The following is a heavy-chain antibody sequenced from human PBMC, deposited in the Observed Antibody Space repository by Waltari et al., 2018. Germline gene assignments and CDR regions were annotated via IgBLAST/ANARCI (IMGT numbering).Heavy chain of an antibody. V-gene: IGHV4-59*01. J-gene: IGHJ6*02. CDR2: IYYSGST. CDR3: ARDPSGYYGMDV. Sequence: QVQLQESGPGLVKPSETLSLTCTVSGGSISSYYWSWIRQPPGKGLGWIGYIYYSGSTNYNPSLKSRVTISVDTSKNQFSLKLSSVTAADTAVYYCARDPSGYYGMDVWGQGTTVTVSS. CDR1: GGSISSYY.